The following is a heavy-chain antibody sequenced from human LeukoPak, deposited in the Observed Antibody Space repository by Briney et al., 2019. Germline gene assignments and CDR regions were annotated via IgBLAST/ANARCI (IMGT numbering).Heavy chain of an antibody. Sequence: GGSLRLSCAASGFTFSSYWMSWVRQAPGKGLEWEANIKQDGSEKYYVDSVKGRFTISRDNAKNSLYLQMNSLRAEDTAVYYCARGGSPPGIAVAGTGIFDYWGQGTLVTVSS. V-gene: IGHV3-7*05. CDR3: ARGGSPPGIAVAGTGIFDY. D-gene: IGHD6-19*01. J-gene: IGHJ4*02. CDR1: GFTFSSYW. CDR2: IKQDGSEK.